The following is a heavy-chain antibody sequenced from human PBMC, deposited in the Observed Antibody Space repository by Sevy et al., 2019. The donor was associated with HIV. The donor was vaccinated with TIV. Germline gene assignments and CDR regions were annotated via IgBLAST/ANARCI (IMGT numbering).Heavy chain of an antibody. Sequence: QHWGSLRLSCAGSGFIFSSFAMTWVRQAPGKGLEWVSTIGRSGGSTSYADSVKGRFTISRDNSKNMVYVQMNSLRAEDTAVYYCAKDYHDIYGGYYGMDVWGPGTTVTVSS. J-gene: IGHJ6*02. D-gene: IGHD3-10*01. CDR3: AKDYHDIYGGYYGMDV. V-gene: IGHV3-23*01. CDR1: GFIFSSFA. CDR2: IGRSGGST.